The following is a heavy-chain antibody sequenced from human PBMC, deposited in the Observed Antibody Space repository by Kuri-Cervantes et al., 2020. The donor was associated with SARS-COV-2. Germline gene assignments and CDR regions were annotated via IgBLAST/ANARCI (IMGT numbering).Heavy chain of an antibody. V-gene: IGHV4-59*01. CDR3: ARATSFTNIYYYFDS. Sequence: GSLRLSCTVSGGSISSYYWTWVRQPPGKGLEFIGYIYYNGNGYNPSLESRVTMSLDTSRNQLSLRLTSVTPADTAVYYCARATSFTNIYYYFDSWGQGNLVTVSS. J-gene: IGHJ4*02. CDR1: GGSISSYY. CDR2: IYYNGNG. D-gene: IGHD1-26*01.